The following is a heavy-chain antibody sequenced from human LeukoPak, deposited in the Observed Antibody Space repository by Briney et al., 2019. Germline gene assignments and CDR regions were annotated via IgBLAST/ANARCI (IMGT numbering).Heavy chain of an antibody. CDR1: GGSFSPYY. CDR3: ARGPVTHEDFFDF. Sequence: PSETLSLTCAVYGGSFSPYYWSWIRQSPDKGLEWIGKINHSRSTNYNPSLKGRVTISVDTSKNQFSLRLSSVTAADTAVYYCARGPVTHEDFFDFWGQGTLVTVSS. D-gene: IGHD4-17*01. J-gene: IGHJ4*02. CDR2: INHSRST. V-gene: IGHV4-34*01.